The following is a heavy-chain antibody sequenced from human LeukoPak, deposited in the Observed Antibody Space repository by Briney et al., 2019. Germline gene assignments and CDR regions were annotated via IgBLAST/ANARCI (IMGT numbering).Heavy chain of an antibody. J-gene: IGHJ4*02. CDR1: GFTFSNYD. CDR2: INSGGSA. CDR3: AKEMPPAGAFDY. V-gene: IGHV3-23*01. D-gene: IGHD1-26*01. Sequence: GGSLRLSCAASGFTFSNYDMSWVRQAPGKGLEWVSSINSGGSAYYADAVKGRSTISRDSSKNTLSLQMNSLRAEDTAVYYWAKEMPPAGAFDYWGQGTLVTVSA.